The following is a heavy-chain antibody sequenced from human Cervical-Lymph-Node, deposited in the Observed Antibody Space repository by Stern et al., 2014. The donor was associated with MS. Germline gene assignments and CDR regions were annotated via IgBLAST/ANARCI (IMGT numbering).Heavy chain of an antibody. J-gene: IGHJ4*02. CDR3: ARDYEDTSMLFDH. CDR1: GFTFSSYG. Sequence: VQLVESGGTVVQPGRSLRLSWAASGFTFSSYGMHWVRQAPGKVLEWVTVISYDGNHKYYAASVKGRFTISRDNSKNTLHLQMNSVTPDDTAIYYCARDYEDTSMLFDHWGQGTLVTVSS. D-gene: IGHD2-8*01. V-gene: IGHV3-30*03. CDR2: ISYDGNHK.